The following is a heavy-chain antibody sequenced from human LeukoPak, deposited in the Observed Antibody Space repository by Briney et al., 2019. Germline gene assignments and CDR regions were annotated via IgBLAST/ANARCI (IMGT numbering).Heavy chain of an antibody. V-gene: IGHV1-46*01. D-gene: IGHD3-10*01. J-gene: IGHJ4*02. CDR3: ARDLGVRGGENDY. CDR1: GYTFTSYY. CDR2: INPGGGTT. Sequence: GASVKVSCKASGYTFTSYYVHWVRQAPGQGLEWLGLINPGGGTTTYAQNFQDRVTMTRDMSTSTVYMELSSLSSEDTAVYYCARDLGVRGGENDYWGQGTLVTVSS.